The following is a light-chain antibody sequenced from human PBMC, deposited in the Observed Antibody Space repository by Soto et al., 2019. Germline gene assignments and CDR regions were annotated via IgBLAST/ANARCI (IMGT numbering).Light chain of an antibody. CDR1: SSDVGAYNY. J-gene: IGLJ1*01. CDR2: EVN. CDR3: SSYAGSNNFV. V-gene: IGLV2-8*01. Sequence: SVLTQPPSAYRSPGQSVTISSTGTSSDVGAYNYVSWYQQHPGKAPKLMIYEVNKRPSGVPDRFSGSKSGNTASLTVSGLQAEDEADYYCSSYAGSNNFVFGTGTKVTVL.